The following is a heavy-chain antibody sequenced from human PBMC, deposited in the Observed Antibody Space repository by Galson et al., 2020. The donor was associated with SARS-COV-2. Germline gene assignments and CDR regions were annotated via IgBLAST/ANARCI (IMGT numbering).Heavy chain of an antibody. Sequence: GESLKISCATSGFSVNDNYMTWVRQAPEKGLEWVSVIYAGGGTYYADSVEGRFTMSRDFSKNTVYLQMNSLRVEDTAVYYCARAEGFRELFGRTWGQGTLVTVSS. CDR1: GFSVNDNY. V-gene: IGHV3-66*01. CDR3: ARAEGFRELFGRT. CDR2: IYAGGGT. J-gene: IGHJ1*01. D-gene: IGHD3-10*01.